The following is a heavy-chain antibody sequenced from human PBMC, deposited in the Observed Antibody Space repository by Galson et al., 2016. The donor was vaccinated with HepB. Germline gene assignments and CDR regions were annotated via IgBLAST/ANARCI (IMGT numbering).Heavy chain of an antibody. J-gene: IGHJ4*02. Sequence: SLRLSCAASGFTFSSYAMSWVRQASGKGLEWVGRIRNKDNNYATAYAASVKGRFTISRDDSRNTAYLQMKSLKTEDTAVYYCTRRGYSFGVGNDYWGQGTLVTVSS. CDR2: IRNKDNNYAT. D-gene: IGHD5-18*01. V-gene: IGHV3-73*01. CDR1: GFTFSSYA. CDR3: TRRGYSFGVGNDY.